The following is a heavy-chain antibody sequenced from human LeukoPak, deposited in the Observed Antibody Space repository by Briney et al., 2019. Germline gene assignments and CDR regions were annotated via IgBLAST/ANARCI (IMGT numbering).Heavy chain of an antibody. V-gene: IGHV4-34*01. Sequence: PSETLSLTCAVYGGSFSGYYWSWSRQLPGKGLEWIGEINHSGSTNYNPSLKSRVTISVDPSKNQFSLKLSSVTAADTAVYYCDRDGSGYGMDVWGQGTTVTVSS. CDR3: DRDGSGYGMDV. J-gene: IGHJ6*02. D-gene: IGHD3-10*01. CDR1: GGSFSGYY. CDR2: INHSGST.